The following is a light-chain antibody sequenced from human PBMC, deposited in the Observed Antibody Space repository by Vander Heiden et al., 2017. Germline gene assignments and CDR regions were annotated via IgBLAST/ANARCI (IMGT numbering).Light chain of an antibody. CDR2: KAS. CDR1: QKVGFW. CDR3: QQYNTYAWT. J-gene: IGKJ1*01. Sequence: IHMTPSPSTLSASVGDRVTITCRASQKVGFWLAWYQQKPGKAPKLMIYKASGLERGVRTRFSGSGYGTELTLTISSVQRDDFGTYYCQQYNTYAWTFVQGSKVETK. V-gene: IGKV1-5*03.